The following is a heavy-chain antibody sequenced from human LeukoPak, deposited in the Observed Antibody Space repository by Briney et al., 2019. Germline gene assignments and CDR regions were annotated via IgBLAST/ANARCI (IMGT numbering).Heavy chain of an antibody. Sequence: SVKVSCKASGGTFSSYAISWVRQAPGQGLEWMGGIIPIFGTANYAQKFQGRVTITTDESTSTAYMELSSLGSEDTAVYYCARGTMVRGVTYYYYYMDVWGKGTTVTVSS. CDR1: GGTFSSYA. J-gene: IGHJ6*03. CDR3: ARGTMVRGVTYYYYYMDV. V-gene: IGHV1-69*05. CDR2: IIPIFGTA. D-gene: IGHD3-10*01.